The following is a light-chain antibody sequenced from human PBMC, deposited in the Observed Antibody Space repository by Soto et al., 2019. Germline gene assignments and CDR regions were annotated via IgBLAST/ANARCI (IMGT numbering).Light chain of an antibody. J-gene: IGLJ2*01. Sequence: QSALTQPPSASGSPGQSVTISCTGTSSDVGGYNYVSWYQQHPGKAPKLMIYEVNKRPSGVPDRFSGSKSGNTASLTVSGLQAEDEADYYCSSYAGCNSFNVIFGGGTKLAVL. CDR2: EVN. CDR3: SSYAGCNSFNVI. V-gene: IGLV2-8*01. CDR1: SSDVGGYNY.